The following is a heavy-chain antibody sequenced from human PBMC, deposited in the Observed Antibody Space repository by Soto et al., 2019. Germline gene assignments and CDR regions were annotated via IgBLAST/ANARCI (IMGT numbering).Heavy chain of an antibody. CDR1: GFTFSSYG. CDR3: AKDSGSSDACSI. J-gene: IGHJ3*02. Sequence: GGSLRLSCAASGFTFSSYGMHWVRQAPGKGLEWVAVISYDGSNKYYADSVKGRFTISRDNSKNTLYLQMNSLRAEDTAVYYCAKDSGSSDACSIWGQGTM. D-gene: IGHD1-26*01. CDR2: ISYDGSNK. V-gene: IGHV3-30*18.